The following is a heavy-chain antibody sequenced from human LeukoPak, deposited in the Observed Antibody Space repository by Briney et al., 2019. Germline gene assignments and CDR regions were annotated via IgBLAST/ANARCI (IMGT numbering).Heavy chain of an antibody. CDR2: ITWNSGTI. CDR3: VRSVGSDWEHFDF. CDR1: GFNFDQYA. Sequence: PGGSLRLSCVASGFNFDQYAMFWVRQAPGKGLEWVIGITWNSGTIAYADSVKGRFTISRDNAKSSLYLQMNSLRTEDTALYYCVRSVGSDWEHFDFRGQGTLVSVSS. V-gene: IGHV3-9*01. D-gene: IGHD3-9*01. J-gene: IGHJ4*02.